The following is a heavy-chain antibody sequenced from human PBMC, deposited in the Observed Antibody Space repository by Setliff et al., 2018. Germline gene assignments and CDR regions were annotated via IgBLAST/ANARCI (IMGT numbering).Heavy chain of an antibody. V-gene: IGHV1-8*01. CDR2: MNPNSGNT. J-gene: IGHJ4*02. CDR3: ARTNNYYDSSGYYYVIDY. CDR1: GYTFTSYD. D-gene: IGHD3-22*01. Sequence: ASVKVSCKASGYTFTSYDINWVRQATGQGLEWMGWMNPNSGNTGYAQKFQGRVTMTRNTSISTAYMKLSSLRSGDTAVYYCARTNNYYDSSGYYYVIDYWGQGTLVTVSS.